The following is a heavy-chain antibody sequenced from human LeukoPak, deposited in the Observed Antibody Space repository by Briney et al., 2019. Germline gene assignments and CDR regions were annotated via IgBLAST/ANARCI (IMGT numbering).Heavy chain of an antibody. CDR3: AKDLDCSSTSCSTGGMDV. J-gene: IGHJ6*04. D-gene: IGHD2-2*01. CDR1: GFTYSSYA. Sequence: GGSLRLSCAASGFTYSSYAMSGVRQAPGKGREWVSAISGSGGSTYYADSVKGRFTISRDNSKNTLYLQMNSLRAEDTAVYYCAKDLDCSSTSCSTGGMDVWGKGTTVTVSS. CDR2: ISGSGGST. V-gene: IGHV3-23*01.